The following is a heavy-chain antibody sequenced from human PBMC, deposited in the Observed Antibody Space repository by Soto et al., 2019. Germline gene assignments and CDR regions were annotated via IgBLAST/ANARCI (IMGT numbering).Heavy chain of an antibody. Sequence: XTLSLTCTVSGGSISSSSYYWGWIRQPPGKGLEWIGSIYYSGSTYYNPSLKSRVTISVDTSKNQFSLKLSSVTAADTAVYYCARRLGTGTITWFDPWGQGTLHTVSS. CDR2: IYYSGST. J-gene: IGHJ5*02. CDR1: GGSISSSSYY. D-gene: IGHD1-7*01. CDR3: ARRLGTGTITWFDP. V-gene: IGHV4-39*01.